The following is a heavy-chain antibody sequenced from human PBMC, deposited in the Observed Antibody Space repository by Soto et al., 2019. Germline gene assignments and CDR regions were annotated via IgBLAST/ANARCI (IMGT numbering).Heavy chain of an antibody. V-gene: IGHV3-11*01. CDR2: ISSSGSTI. CDR3: ARDPFRSSSWYHWFDP. Sequence: QVQLVESGGGLVKPGGSLRLSCAASGFTFSDYYMSWIRQAPGKGLGWVSYISSSGSTIYYADSVKGRFTISRDNAKNSLYLQMNSLRAEDTAVYYCARDPFRSSSWYHWFDPWGQGTLVTVSS. J-gene: IGHJ5*02. D-gene: IGHD6-13*01. CDR1: GFTFSDYY.